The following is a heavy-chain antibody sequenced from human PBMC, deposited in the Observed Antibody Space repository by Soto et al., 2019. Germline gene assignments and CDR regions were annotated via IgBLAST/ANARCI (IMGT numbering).Heavy chain of an antibody. CDR1: GDTFNFYS. CDR2: INPILSMS. J-gene: IGHJ4*02. V-gene: IGHV1-69*02. Sequence: QVQLVQSGAEVKKPGSSVRVSCKASGDTFNFYSINWVRQAPGLGLEWMGRINPILSMSNYAQRFQGRVTMTADKSTSTAYMELSSLRSEDTAMYYCASSYGSGYRAFDSWGQGAQVTVSS. D-gene: IGHD3-10*01. CDR3: ASSYGSGYRAFDS.